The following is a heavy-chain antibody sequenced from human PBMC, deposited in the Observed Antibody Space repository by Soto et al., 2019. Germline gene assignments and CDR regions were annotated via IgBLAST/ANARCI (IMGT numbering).Heavy chain of an antibody. J-gene: IGHJ6*03. Sequence: GESLKISCAASGFTFSGSAMHWVRQASGKGLEWVGRIRSKANSYATAYAASVKGRFTISRDDSKNTAYLQMNSLKTEDTAVYYCTRHLDDYYYYYMDVWGKGTTVTVSS. CDR1: GFTFSGSA. V-gene: IGHV3-73*01. CDR2: IRSKANSYAT. CDR3: TRHLDDYYYYYMDV.